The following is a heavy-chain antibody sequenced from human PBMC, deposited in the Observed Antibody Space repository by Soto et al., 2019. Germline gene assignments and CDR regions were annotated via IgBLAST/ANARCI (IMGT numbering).Heavy chain of an antibody. V-gene: IGHV4-4*07. J-gene: IGHJ5*02. D-gene: IGHD1-1*01. CDR3: VRDGTKTLRDWFDP. CDR2: IYATGTT. CDR1: GASISGYY. Sequence: SETLSLTCTVSGASISGYYWSWIRKSAGKGLEWIGRIYATGTTDYNPSLKSRVMMSVDTSKKQFSLRLRSVTAAETAVYYCVRDGTKTLRDWFDPWGQGISVTVSS.